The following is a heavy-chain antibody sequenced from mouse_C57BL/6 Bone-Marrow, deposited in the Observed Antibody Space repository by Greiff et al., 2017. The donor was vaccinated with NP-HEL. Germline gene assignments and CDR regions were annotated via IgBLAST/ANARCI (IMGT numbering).Heavy chain of an antibody. CDR2: INPNNGGT. Sequence: EVKLMESGPELVKPGASVKIPCKASGYTFTDYNMDWVKQSHGKSLEWIGDINPNNGGTIYNQKFKGKATLTVDKSSSTAYMELRSLTSEDTAVYYCARGGYGYLYAMDYWGQGTSVTVSS. V-gene: IGHV1-18*01. D-gene: IGHD2-2*01. CDR3: ARGGYGYLYAMDY. CDR1: GYTFTDYN. J-gene: IGHJ4*01.